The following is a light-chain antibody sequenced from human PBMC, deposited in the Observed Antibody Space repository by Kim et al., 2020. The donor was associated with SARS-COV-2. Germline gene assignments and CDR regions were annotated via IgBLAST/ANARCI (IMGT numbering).Light chain of an antibody. Sequence: ESPGKTVPISCTRSSGRIARNFVQWYQQRPGSAPTSVIYEDNQRPSWVPDRFSGSIDDSSNSASLTISGLKTEDEADYYCQSGRLFGGGTQLTVL. CDR3: QSGRL. CDR2: EDN. CDR1: SGRIARNF. V-gene: IGLV6-57*03. J-gene: IGLJ2*01.